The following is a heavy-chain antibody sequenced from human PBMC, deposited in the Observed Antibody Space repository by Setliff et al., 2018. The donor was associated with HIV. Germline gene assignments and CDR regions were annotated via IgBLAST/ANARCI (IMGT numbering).Heavy chain of an antibody. CDR1: GGSISSSSYY. CDR3: ASLYCSSTSCYDAFDI. J-gene: IGHJ3*02. Sequence: SETLSLTCTVSGGSISSSSYYWGWIRQPPGKGLEWSGNIYYSGSTYYNPSLKSRVTISVDTSENQFSLRLNSVTAADTAVYYCASLYCSSTSCYDAFDIWGQGTMVTVSS. V-gene: IGHV4-39*01. D-gene: IGHD2-2*01. CDR2: IYYSGST.